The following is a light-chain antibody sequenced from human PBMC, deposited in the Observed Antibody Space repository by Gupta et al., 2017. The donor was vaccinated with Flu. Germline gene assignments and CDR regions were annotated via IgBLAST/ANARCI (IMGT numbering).Light chain of an antibody. CDR3: QQYDSTPRT. V-gene: IGKV4-1*01. CDR1: QSVLYSSNNKNY. J-gene: IGKJ1*01. Sequence: SLGERATINCKSSQSVLYSSNNKNYLAWYQQKPGQPPKLLIYWASTRESGVPDRFSGSGSGTXFTLTIXSLQAEDVAVYYCQQYDSTPRTFGXGTKVEIK. CDR2: WAS.